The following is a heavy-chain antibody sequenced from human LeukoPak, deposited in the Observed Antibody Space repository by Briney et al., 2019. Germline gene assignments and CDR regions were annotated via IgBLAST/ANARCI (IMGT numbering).Heavy chain of an antibody. D-gene: IGHD4-17*01. CDR3: ASPTTMTTAIEY. CDR2: IYYSGST. CDR1: GGSISSSSYY. Sequence: SETQSLTCTVSGGSISSSSYYWGWIRQPPGKGLEWIGSIYYSGSTYYNPSLKSRVTISVDTSKNQFSLKLGSVTAADTAVYYCASPTTMTTAIEYWGQGTLVTVSS. V-gene: IGHV4-39*01. J-gene: IGHJ4*02.